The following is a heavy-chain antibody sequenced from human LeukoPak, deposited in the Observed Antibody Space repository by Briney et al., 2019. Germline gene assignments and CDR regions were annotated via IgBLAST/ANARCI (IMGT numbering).Heavy chain of an antibody. CDR2: LFYSGST. D-gene: IGHD5-18*01. Sequence: SETLSLTCTVSGGSISGSSYYWGWIRQPPGKGLEWIVSLFYSGSTYYDPSLKSRVTISVDTSKNQFSLKVTSVTAADTAVYYCARHSRYGLYYFDYWGQGTLVTVSS. V-gene: IGHV4-39*01. J-gene: IGHJ4*02. CDR1: GGSISGSSYY. CDR3: ARHSRYGLYYFDY.